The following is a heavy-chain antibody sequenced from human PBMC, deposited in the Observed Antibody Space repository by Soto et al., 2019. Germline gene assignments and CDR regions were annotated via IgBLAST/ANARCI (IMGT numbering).Heavy chain of an antibody. CDR2: IYRGGKI. CDR3: ARDGGDSSSWYFAFDI. Sequence: GGSLRLSCAASGFTVSTNYMTWVRQAPEKGLEWVSVIYRGGKIYYADSVKGRFTISRDNSKNTFYLQMNSLRAEDTAVYYCARDGGDSSSWYFAFDIWGQGTMVTVSS. CDR1: GFTVSTNY. D-gene: IGHD6-13*01. V-gene: IGHV3-53*01. J-gene: IGHJ3*02.